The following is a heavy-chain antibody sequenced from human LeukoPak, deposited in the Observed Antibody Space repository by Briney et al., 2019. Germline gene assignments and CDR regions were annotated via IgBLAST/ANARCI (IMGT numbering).Heavy chain of an antibody. CDR3: ARDRGYSGYVTYAFDI. J-gene: IGHJ3*02. D-gene: IGHD5-12*01. V-gene: IGHV3-30-3*01. CDR1: GFTFSSYA. CDR2: ISYDGSNK. Sequence: GGSLRLSCAASGFTFSSYAMHWVRQAPGKGLEWVAVISYDGSNKYYADSVKDRFTISRDNSKNTLYLQMNSLRAEDTAVYYCARDRGYSGYVTYAFDIWGQGTMVTVSS.